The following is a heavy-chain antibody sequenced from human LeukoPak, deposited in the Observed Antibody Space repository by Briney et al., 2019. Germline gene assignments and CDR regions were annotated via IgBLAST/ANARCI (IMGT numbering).Heavy chain of an antibody. CDR3: TKDAGVGSSSPSFYFYMDV. D-gene: IGHD6-6*01. CDR1: GFIFVYYA. V-gene: IGHV3-9*01. J-gene: IGHJ6*03. Sequence: PGGSLRLSCAASGFIFVYYAMHWVRQAPGKGLEWVSSINWNSGSTGYADSVKGRFTISRDNAKKSVYLQMNSLRPDDTALYYCTKDAGVGSSSPSFYFYMDVWGKGTTVSVSS. CDR2: INWNSGST.